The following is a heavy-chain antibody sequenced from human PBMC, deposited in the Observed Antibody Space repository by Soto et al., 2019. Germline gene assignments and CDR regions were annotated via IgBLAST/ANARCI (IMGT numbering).Heavy chain of an antibody. V-gene: IGHV4-59*01. CDR3: ARVEPILYWYFDL. J-gene: IGHJ2*01. CDR2: IYYSGST. D-gene: IGHD2-2*02. CDR1: GDSITSYY. Sequence: QVQLQESGPGLVKPSETLSLTCTVSGDSITSYYWSWIRQPPGKGLEWIGNIYYSGSTNNNPSLESRVTMSVDTSKNLFAHKLTSVTAAVTAVYYCARVEPILYWYFDLWGRGTLVTVSS.